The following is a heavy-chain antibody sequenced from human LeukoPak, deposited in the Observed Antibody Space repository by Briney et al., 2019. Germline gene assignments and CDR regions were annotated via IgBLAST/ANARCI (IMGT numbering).Heavy chain of an antibody. J-gene: IGHJ4*02. CDR1: GFTFSSYE. Sequence: PGRSLRLSCAASGFTFSSYEMNWVRQAPGKGLEWVSYISSSSSTIYYADSVKGRFTISRDNAKNSLYLQMNSLRAEDTAVYYCARDLGIAARPYYFDYWGQGTLVTVSS. D-gene: IGHD6-6*01. CDR2: ISSSSSTI. CDR3: ARDLGIAARPYYFDY. V-gene: IGHV3-48*01.